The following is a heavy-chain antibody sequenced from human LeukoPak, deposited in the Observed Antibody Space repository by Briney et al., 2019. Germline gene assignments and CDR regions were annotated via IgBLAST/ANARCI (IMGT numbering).Heavy chain of an antibody. V-gene: IGHV1-18*01. D-gene: IGHD2-2*01. Sequence: ASVKVSCKASGYTLTSYGISWVRQAPGQGLEWMGWISAYNGNTNYAQKLQGRVTMTTDTSTSTAYMELRSLRSDDTAVYYCARWDCSSTSCYPPDPWGQGTLVTVSS. CDR2: ISAYNGNT. CDR3: ARWDCSSTSCYPPDP. J-gene: IGHJ5*02. CDR1: GYTLTSYG.